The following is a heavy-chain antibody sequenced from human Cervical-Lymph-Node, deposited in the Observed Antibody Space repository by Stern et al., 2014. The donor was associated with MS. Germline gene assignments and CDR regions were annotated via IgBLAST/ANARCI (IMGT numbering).Heavy chain of an antibody. CDR3: ARARERRAFDI. J-gene: IGHJ3*02. CDR2: FYASGST. CDR1: GGSITSYY. D-gene: IGHD5-24*01. V-gene: IGHV4-4*07. Sequence: QVQLVESGPGLVKPSETLSLTCTVSGGSITSYYWSWIRQPAGKGLESIGRFYASGSTNCTPSLKSRVTMSVDTSKSQFSLKLSSVTAADTAVYYCARARERRAFDIWGQGTMVTVSS.